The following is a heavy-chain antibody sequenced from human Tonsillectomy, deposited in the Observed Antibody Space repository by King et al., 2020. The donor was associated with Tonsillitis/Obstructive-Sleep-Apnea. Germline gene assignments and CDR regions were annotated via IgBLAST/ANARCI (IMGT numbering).Heavy chain of an antibody. CDR2: AKSKTEGGAI. CDR1: GFTFTNAW. V-gene: IGHV3-15*01. Sequence: VQLVESGGGLVNPGESLRLSCAASGFTFTNAWMNWVRQAPGRGLEWVGRAKSKTEGGAIHYAAPVKGRFTISRDDLRDMVYLQMNSLKTEHTAVYYCTAGPYSRQGTLVTVSS. J-gene: IGHJ4*02. CDR3: TAGPY.